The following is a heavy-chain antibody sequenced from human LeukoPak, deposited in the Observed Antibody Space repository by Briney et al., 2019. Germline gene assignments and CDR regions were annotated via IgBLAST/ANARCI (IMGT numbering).Heavy chain of an antibody. CDR2: TYYRSKWYY. V-gene: IGHV6-1*01. J-gene: IGHJ5*02. Sequence: SQTLSLTCAISGDSVSSNSVAWIWIRQSPSRGLEWLGRTYYRSKWYYDYAISVKSRMTINVDTSKSQFSLQLKSVTPADTAVYYCARGRPVTTVTVGWFDPWGQGTPVTVSS. CDR1: GDSVSSNSVA. D-gene: IGHD4-17*01. CDR3: ARGRPVTTVTVGWFDP.